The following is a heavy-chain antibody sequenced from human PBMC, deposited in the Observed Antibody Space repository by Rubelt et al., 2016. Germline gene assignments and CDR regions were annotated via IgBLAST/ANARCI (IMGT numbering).Heavy chain of an antibody. CDR3: AKDFSAQVAGVDD. CDR1: GFTFDDYA. Sequence: EVQLVESGGGLVQPGRSLRLSCAASGFTFDDYAMHWVRQAPGKGLEWVSGISWNSGSIGYSVFVKGLLTISRDKAKNSLYLQMNSLRAEETALYYCAKDFSAQVAGVDDWGQATLVIVSS. V-gene: IGHV3-9*01. D-gene: IGHD6-19*01. CDR2: ISWNSGSI. J-gene: IGHJ4*02.